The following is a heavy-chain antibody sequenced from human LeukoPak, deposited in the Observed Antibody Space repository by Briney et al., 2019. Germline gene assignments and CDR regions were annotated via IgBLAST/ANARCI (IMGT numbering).Heavy chain of an antibody. V-gene: IGHV3-23*01. CDR2: ISGSGGGT. CDR1: GFTFSSYA. D-gene: IGHD1-26*01. J-gene: IGHJ4*02. Sequence: GGSLRLSCAASGFTFSSYAMSWVRQAPEKGLGWVSTISGSGGGTYYADSVKGRFTISRDDSKNTLYLQMNSLRAEDTAVYYCVKDLGRYRNNCFDYWGQGTLVTVSS. CDR3: VKDLGRYRNNCFDY.